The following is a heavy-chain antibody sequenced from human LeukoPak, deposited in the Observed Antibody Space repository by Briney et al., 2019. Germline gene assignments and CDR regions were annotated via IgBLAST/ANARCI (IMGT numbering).Heavy chain of an antibody. D-gene: IGHD5-12*01. CDR1: GFTFSSYS. Sequence: PGGSLRLSCAASGFTFSSYSMNWVRQAPGKGLEWVSYISSSSSTIYYADSVKGRFTISRDNAKNSLYLQMNSLRADDTAVYYCASLTSSGYDGFDYWGQGTLVTVSS. CDR2: ISSSSSTI. J-gene: IGHJ4*02. CDR3: ASLTSSGYDGFDY. V-gene: IGHV3-48*01.